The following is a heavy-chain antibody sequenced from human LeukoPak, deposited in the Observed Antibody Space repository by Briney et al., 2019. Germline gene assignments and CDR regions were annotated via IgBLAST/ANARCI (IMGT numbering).Heavy chain of an antibody. Sequence: GGSLRLSCAACGFAFSTYTVNWARQAPGKGLEWIGFISGGTTEYAASVKGRFTISRDDSTSIAYLQMNSLTTEDTAVYYCSRGSGWLSVYWGQGTLVTVSS. CDR2: ISGGTT. CDR3: SRGSGWLSVY. D-gene: IGHD6-19*01. CDR1: GFAFSTYT. V-gene: IGHV3-49*04. J-gene: IGHJ4*02.